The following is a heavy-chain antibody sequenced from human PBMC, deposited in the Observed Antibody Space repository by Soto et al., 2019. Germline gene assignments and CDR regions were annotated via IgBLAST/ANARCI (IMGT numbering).Heavy chain of an antibody. D-gene: IGHD2-2*03. Sequence: SVKVSCKASGGTFSSYAISWVRQAPGQGLEWMGGIIPIFGTANYAQKFQGRVTITADESTSTAYMELSSLRSEDTAVYYCARVGGYCSSTSCPTRIYYYYYYGMDVWGQGTTVTVSS. CDR1: GGTFSSYA. V-gene: IGHV1-69*13. CDR2: IIPIFGTA. CDR3: ARVGGYCSSTSCPTRIYYYYYYGMDV. J-gene: IGHJ6*02.